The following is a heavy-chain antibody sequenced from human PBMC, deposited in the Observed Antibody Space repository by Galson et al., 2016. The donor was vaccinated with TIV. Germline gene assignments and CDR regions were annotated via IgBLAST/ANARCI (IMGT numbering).Heavy chain of an antibody. V-gene: IGHV1-18*04. CDR2: ISTYNGDT. CDR3: ARDRVSVSMILVLHYYYGMDV. CDR1: GYTLTNYG. D-gene: IGHD3-22*01. J-gene: IGHJ6*02. Sequence: SVKVSCKASGYTLTNYGISWVRQAPGQGLEWMGWISTYNGDTNYAEKFQGRVTMTTDTSTSTAHMELRGLRSDDTAVYYCARDRVSVSMILVLHYYYGMDVWGQGTTVTVS.